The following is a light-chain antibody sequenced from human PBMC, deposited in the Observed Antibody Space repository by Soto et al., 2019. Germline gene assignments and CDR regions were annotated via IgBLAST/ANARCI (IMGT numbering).Light chain of an antibody. CDR2: GAS. CDR3: QHYNNWPPDT. CDR1: QSVSSS. V-gene: IGKV3D-15*01. Sequence: EIVMTQSPATLSVSPGERATLSCRASQSVSSSLAWYQQKPGQAPRLLIYGASSRATGIPDRFGGSGSGTDFTLTISGLQSEDFAVYYCQHYNNWPPDTFGQGTKVDIK. J-gene: IGKJ2*01.